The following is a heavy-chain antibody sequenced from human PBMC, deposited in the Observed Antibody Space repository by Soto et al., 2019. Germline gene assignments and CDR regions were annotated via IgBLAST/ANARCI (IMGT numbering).Heavy chain of an antibody. D-gene: IGHD6-13*01. CDR2: FDPEDGET. V-gene: IGHV1-24*01. Sequence: ASVNVSCKVSGYTLTELSMHWVRQAPGKGLEWMGGFDPEDGETIYAQKFQGRVTMTEDTSTDTAYMELSSLRSEDTAVYYCATGIAAAGVPDYWGQGTLVTVSS. J-gene: IGHJ4*02. CDR1: GYTLTELS. CDR3: ATGIAAAGVPDY.